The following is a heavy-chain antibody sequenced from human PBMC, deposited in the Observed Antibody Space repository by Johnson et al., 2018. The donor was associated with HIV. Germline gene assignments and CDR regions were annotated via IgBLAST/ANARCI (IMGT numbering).Heavy chain of an antibody. CDR2: ISWNGGRT. Sequence: VQLVESGGAVVRPGGSLRLSCAASGFTFDDYGMSWVRQAPGKGLEWVSVISWNGGRTIYADSVKGRFTISRDNAKNTLYLQMNSLKTEDTGVYYCSTFFVVGTETGAFDIWGQGTLVTVSS. CDR3: STFFVVGTETGAFDI. D-gene: IGHD2-21*02. J-gene: IGHJ3*02. CDR1: GFTFDDYG. V-gene: IGHV3-20*04.